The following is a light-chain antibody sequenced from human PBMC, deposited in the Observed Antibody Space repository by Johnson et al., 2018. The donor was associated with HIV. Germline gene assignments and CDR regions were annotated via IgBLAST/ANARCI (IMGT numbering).Light chain of an antibody. CDR2: DNN. CDR1: SSNIGNNY. CDR3: GTWDSSLSASV. V-gene: IGLV1-51*01. J-gene: IGLJ1*01. Sequence: QSVLTQSPSVSAAPGQKVTISCSGSSSNIGNNYVSWYQQLPRSAPKLIIYDNNKRPSGIPDRFSGSKSDTSATLGITGLQTGDEADYYCGTWDSSLSASVFGTGTKVTVL.